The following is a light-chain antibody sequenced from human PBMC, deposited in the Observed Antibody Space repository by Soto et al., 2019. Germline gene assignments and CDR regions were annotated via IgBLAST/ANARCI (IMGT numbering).Light chain of an antibody. CDR3: QQYEDLPLT. CDR2: DAS. J-gene: IGKJ1*01. V-gene: IGKV3-11*01. Sequence: EVVLTQSPVTLSLSPGERATLSCRASQSFRGLLAWYQQKPGQAPRLLIYDASTLEKGVPSRFSGAGSGADFSFTISNLQPEDSATYYCQQYEDLPLTFGQGTKVEIK. CDR1: QSFRGL.